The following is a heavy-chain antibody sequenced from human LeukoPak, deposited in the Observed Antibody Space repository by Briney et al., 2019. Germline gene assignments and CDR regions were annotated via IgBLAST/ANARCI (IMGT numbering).Heavy chain of an antibody. CDR3: VRWIGGDILTGYYAYFDY. CDR2: IYYSGST. Sequence: SETLSLTCTVSGVSISSSTYYWGWIRQPPGKGLEWIVSIYYSGSTYYNPSLKSRVTISVDTSKNQFSLKLSSVTAADTAVYYCVRWIGGDILTGYYAYFDYWGQGTLVTVSS. J-gene: IGHJ4*02. CDR1: GVSISSSTYY. V-gene: IGHV4-39*07. D-gene: IGHD3-9*01.